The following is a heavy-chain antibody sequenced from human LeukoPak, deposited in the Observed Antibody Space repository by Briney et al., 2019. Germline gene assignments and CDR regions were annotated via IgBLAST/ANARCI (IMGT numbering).Heavy chain of an antibody. V-gene: IGHV1-69*05. Sequence: SVKVSCKASGGTFSSYAISWVRQAPGQGLEWMGGIIPIFGTANYAQKFQGRVTITTVESTSTAYMELSSLRSEDTAVYYCARDYSHDSSAYSPFDYWGQRTLVTVSS. CDR1: GGTFSSYA. J-gene: IGHJ4*02. D-gene: IGHD3-22*01. CDR3: ARDYSHDSSAYSPFDY. CDR2: IIPIFGTA.